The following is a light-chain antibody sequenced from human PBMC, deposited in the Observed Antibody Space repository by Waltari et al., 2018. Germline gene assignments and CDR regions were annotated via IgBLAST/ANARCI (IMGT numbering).Light chain of an antibody. Sequence: DIKMTQSPSSLSASVGDRVNITCRASQGINNWLAWYQQKPGKAPKLLIYRASNLETGVPSRFSGSGSGADFSLTISSLQPEDVATYYCQQHDNSPYSFGQGTEVEIK. V-gene: IGKV1-33*01. CDR1: QGINNW. J-gene: IGKJ2*03. CDR3: QQHDNSPYS. CDR2: RAS.